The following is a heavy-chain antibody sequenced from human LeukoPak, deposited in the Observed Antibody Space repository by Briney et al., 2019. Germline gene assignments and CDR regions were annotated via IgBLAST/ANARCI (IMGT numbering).Heavy chain of an antibody. Sequence: PSETLALTCTVSGGSISSSSYYWGWIRQPPGKGLEWIGSIYYSGSTYYNPSLKRRVTISVDTSKNQFSLKLSSVTVADTAVYFCAGSGMSGVNFDLWGQGTLVTVSS. J-gene: IGHJ4*02. CDR2: IYYSGST. CDR1: GGSISSSSYY. CDR3: AGSGMSGVNFDL. D-gene: IGHD3-10*01. V-gene: IGHV4-39*07.